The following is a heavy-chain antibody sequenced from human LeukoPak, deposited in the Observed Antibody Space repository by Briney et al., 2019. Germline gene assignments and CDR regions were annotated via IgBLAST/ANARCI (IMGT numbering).Heavy chain of an antibody. J-gene: IGHJ4*02. D-gene: IGHD3-16*01. V-gene: IGHV1-2*06. CDR2: IDPKSGGT. Sequence: ASVKVSCTASAYTFIAYYMHWVRQAPGQGLEWMGRIDPKSGGTIYAEKFQGRVTMTRDTSISTAYMDLSRLTSDDTAVYYCARGGAWGDREVDYWGQGSLVTVSS. CDR1: AYTFIAYY. CDR3: ARGGAWGDREVDY.